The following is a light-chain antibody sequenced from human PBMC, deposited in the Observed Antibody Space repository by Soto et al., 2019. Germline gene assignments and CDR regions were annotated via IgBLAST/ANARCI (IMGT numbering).Light chain of an antibody. CDR2: DAS. Sequence: EIVLTQSPVTLSLSPGERATLSCRASQSINNYLAWYQQEPGQPPRLLIYDASNRATAISVRFSGSGSGTDFTLPISSLEPEDSAVYYCQYRGIWPPGATFGGGTKVEIK. CDR3: QYRGIWPPGAT. CDR1: QSINNY. V-gene: IGKV3-11*01. J-gene: IGKJ4*01.